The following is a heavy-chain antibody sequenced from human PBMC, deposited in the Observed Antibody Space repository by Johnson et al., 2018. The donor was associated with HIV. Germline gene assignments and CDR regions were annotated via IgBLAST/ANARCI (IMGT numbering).Heavy chain of an antibody. CDR3: ARVNSAAAFEI. Sequence: VQLVESGGGLVQPGRSLRLSCTASGFTFDDYGMSWVRQAPGKGLEWVSAIKWKGGSTDYADSVKGRFTISRDNAKKSLYLQMNSLRAEDTALYYCARVNSAAAFEIWGQGTMVTVSS. CDR2: IKWKGGST. V-gene: IGHV3-20*04. D-gene: IGHD1-1*01. CDR1: GFTFDDYG. J-gene: IGHJ3*02.